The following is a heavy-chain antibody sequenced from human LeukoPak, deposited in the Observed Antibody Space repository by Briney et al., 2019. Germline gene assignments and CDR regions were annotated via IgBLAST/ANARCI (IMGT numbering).Heavy chain of an antibody. J-gene: IGHJ4*02. CDR1: GFTFSSYA. Sequence: PGGSLRLSCAASGFTFSSYAMSWVRQAPGRGLEWVSAITGSGGSTYYADSVRGRFTISRDNSKNTLYLQMNSLRAEDSAVYYCAKPRYNYVSGSDYWGQGTLVTVSS. CDR2: ITGSGGST. CDR3: AKPRYNYVSGSDY. V-gene: IGHV3-23*01. D-gene: IGHD3-10*01.